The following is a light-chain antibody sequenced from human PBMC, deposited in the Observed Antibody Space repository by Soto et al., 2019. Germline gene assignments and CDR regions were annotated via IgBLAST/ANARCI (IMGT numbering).Light chain of an antibody. CDR3: HQYYSVPWT. CDR2: WAS. J-gene: IGKJ1*01. V-gene: IGKV4-1*01. CDR1: QSVLYISNNKNY. Sequence: DIVMTQSPDSLAVSLGERVTINCKSSQSVLYISNNKNYLAWYQQKPGQPPNLLIYWASTRESGVPDRFSGXXXXXXXXXXXXXLQAEDVAVYYCHQYYSVPWTFGQGTKVEI.